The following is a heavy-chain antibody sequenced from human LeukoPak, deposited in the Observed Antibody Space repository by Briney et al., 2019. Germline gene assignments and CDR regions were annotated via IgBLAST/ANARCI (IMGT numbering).Heavy chain of an antibody. CDR3: VRTYDRSGHYYPDY. V-gene: IGHV5-51*01. CDR2: IYPADSDT. J-gene: IGHJ4*02. D-gene: IGHD3-22*01. CDR1: GYTFSTYW. Sequence: GESLKISCKVSGYTFSTYWIGWVRQMPGKGLEWMGIIYPADSDTRYSPSFQGQVTISVDESISTASLQWSSLKASDTAMYYCVRTYDRSGHYYPDYWGQGTLVTVSS.